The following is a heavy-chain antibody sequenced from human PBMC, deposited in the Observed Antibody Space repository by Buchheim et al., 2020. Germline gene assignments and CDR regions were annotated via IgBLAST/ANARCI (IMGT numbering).Heavy chain of an antibody. CDR2: IKQDGSEK. V-gene: IGHV3-7*03. CDR1: GFTFSNFW. CDR3: ARGRGLDC. Sequence: EVQLVESGGGLVQPGGSLRLSCAASGFTFSNFWMTWVRQAPGKGLEWVTNIKQDGSEKYYVDSVKGRFTISRDNAKNSLCLQVNSLRAEDTAVYYCARGRGLDCWGQGTL. D-gene: IGHD3-10*01. J-gene: IGHJ4*02.